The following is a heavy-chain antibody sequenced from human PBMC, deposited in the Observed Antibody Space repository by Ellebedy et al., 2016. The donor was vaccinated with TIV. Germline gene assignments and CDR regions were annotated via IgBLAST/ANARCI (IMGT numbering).Heavy chain of an antibody. CDR2: IKEAGSAP. CDR1: GFTFSDYW. Sequence: GESLKISCDASGFTFSDYWMSWVRQARGRGLEWVANIKEAGSAPYYVDSVKGRFTISRDKAKKSLYLQMNRLKAEDTAVYYCARDASGYDSWGQGTLVTVSS. V-gene: IGHV3-7*01. CDR3: ARDASGYDS. J-gene: IGHJ4*02. D-gene: IGHD3-3*01.